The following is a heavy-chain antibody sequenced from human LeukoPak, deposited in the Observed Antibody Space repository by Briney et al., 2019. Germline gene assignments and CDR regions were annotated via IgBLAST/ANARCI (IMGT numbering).Heavy chain of an antibody. CDR3: ARGIPNWGSEVDYFDF. CDR1: GGSISSYY. Sequence: PSETLSLTCIVSGGSISSYYWSWIRQPAGKGLEWIGRIYTSGSTNYNPSLKSRVTISVDKSKNQFSLKLSSVTAADTAVYYCARGIPNWGSEVDYFDFWGQGTLVTVSS. V-gene: IGHV4-4*07. D-gene: IGHD7-27*01. J-gene: IGHJ4*02. CDR2: IYTSGST.